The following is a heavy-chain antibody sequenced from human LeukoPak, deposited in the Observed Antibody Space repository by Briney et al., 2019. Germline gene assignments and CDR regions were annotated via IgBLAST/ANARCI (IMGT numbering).Heavy chain of an antibody. CDR3: ARDPHGITFGGVTTRGDYFDY. J-gene: IGHJ4*02. Sequence: GSSVKVSCAASGGTFSSYAISWVRQAPGPGLEWMGRIIPILGIANYAQKFQGRVTITADKSTSTAYMELSSLRSEDTAVYYCARDPHGITFGGVTTRGDYFDYWGQGTLVTVSS. V-gene: IGHV1-69*04. CDR2: IIPILGIA. D-gene: IGHD3-16*01. CDR1: GGTFSSYA.